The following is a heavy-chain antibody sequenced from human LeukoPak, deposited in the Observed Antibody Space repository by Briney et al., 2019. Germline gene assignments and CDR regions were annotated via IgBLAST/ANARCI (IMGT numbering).Heavy chain of an antibody. CDR1: GFSVSSIY. Sequence: DVYRRVSCGDTGFSVSSIYMSWVRHATRKGLEWVSVIYSGGSTYYADSVKGRFTISRDNSKNTLYLQMNSLRAEDTAVYYCARGGSYGDYDYGMDVWGQGTTVTVSS. CDR3: ARGGSYGDYDYGMDV. J-gene: IGHJ6*02. CDR2: IYSGGST. V-gene: IGHV3-66*01. D-gene: IGHD4-17*01.